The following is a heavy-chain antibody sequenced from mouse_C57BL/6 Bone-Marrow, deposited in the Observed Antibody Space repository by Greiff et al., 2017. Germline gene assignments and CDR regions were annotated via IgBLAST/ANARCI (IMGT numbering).Heavy chain of an antibody. CDR1: GYTFTDYK. D-gene: IGHD2-4*01. Sequence: VQLQQSGPELVKPGASVKISCKASGYTFTDYKMNWVKQSNGTSLEWIGGINPNYGDTNYNQTFKGKATSTVDKASSTASMQLNSLTSEDSAVYYCASGYDYDYSMDDWGQGTTVTVSS. CDR2: INPNYGDT. CDR3: ASGYDYDYSMDD. J-gene: IGHJ4*01. V-gene: IGHV1-39*01.